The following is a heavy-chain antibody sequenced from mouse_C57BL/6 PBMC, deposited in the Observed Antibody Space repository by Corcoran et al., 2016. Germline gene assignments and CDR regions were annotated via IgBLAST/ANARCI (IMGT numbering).Heavy chain of an antibody. CDR1: GYTFTDYY. Sequence: EVQLQQSGPVLVKPGASVKMSCKASGYTFTDYYMNWVKQSHGKSLEWIGVINPYNGGTSYNQKFKGKATLTVDKSSSTAYMELNSLTSEDSAVYYCARYLYYFLYYFGYWGQGTTLTVSS. CDR2: INPYNGGT. CDR3: ARYLYYFLYYFGY. D-gene: IGHD1-1*01. V-gene: IGHV1-19*01. J-gene: IGHJ2*01.